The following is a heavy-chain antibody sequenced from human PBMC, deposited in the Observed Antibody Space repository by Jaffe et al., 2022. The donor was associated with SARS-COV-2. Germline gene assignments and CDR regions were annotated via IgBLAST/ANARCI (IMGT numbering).Heavy chain of an antibody. D-gene: IGHD5-12*01. V-gene: IGHV3-23*01. CDR2: VSAGGFAT. CDR1: GFTFTSYA. CDR3: AKELIVTTMNQERGQFDF. Sequence: EVQLLESGGDLVQPGGSLRLSCAASGFTFTSYAISWVRQAPGEGLEWVSAVSAGGFATYYADSVKGRFTISRDNSKNTVNLQMNSLRAEDTAVYYCAKELIVTTMNQERGQFDFWGQGTLVTVSS. J-gene: IGHJ4*02.